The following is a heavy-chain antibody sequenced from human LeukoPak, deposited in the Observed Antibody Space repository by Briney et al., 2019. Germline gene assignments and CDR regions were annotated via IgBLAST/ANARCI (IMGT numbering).Heavy chain of an antibody. V-gene: IGHV1-2*02. CDR3: ARDGSVTRYCRSTSCYLGY. CDR2: INPNSGGT. CDR1: GYTFTGYY. J-gene: IGHJ4*02. D-gene: IGHD2-2*01. Sequence: ASVKVSCKASGYTFTGYYMHWVRQAPGQGLEWMGWINPNSGGTNYAQKFQGRVTMTRDTSISTAYMELSRLRSDDTAVYYCARDGSVTRYCRSTSCYLGYWGQGTLVTVSS.